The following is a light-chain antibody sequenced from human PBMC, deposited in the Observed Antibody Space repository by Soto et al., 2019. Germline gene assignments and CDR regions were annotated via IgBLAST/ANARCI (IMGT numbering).Light chain of an antibody. CDR1: QGISSD. CDR3: QHLNNYPFT. J-gene: IGKJ3*01. V-gene: IGKV1-9*01. Sequence: DIQLTQSPSFLAASIGDRVTITCLASQGISSDVALYQQKPGKAPKLLIYAASTLHSGAPSRFSGSGSGTEFTLTITSLQPDDYATYYCQHLNNYPFTFGPGTKVDIK. CDR2: AAS.